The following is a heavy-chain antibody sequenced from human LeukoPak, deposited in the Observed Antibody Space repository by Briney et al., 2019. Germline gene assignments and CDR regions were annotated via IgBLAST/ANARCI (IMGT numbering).Heavy chain of an antibody. Sequence: GGSLRLSCAASGFTFSDYYMSWVRQAPGKGLEWVADICSSGSTIYYADSVKGRFTISRDNAKNSLYLQMNSLRAEDTAVYYCARGAPCYGVVSTAGAVAGTAGGYYCYGMDVWGQGTAVTVSS. CDR3: ARGAPCYGVVSTAGAVAGTAGGYYCYGMDV. D-gene: IGHD6-13*01. V-gene: IGHV3-11*01. CDR2: ICSSGSTI. J-gene: IGHJ6*02. CDR1: GFTFSDYY.